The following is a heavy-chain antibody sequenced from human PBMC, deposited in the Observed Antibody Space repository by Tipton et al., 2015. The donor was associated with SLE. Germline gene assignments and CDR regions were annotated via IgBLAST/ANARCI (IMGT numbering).Heavy chain of an antibody. V-gene: IGHV4-4*02. CDR3: ARGGSSSWDGYFGL. Sequence: SLRLSCAASGIIFSSYSMNWVRQAPGKGLEWVGEIHHTGSTNYNPSLKSRVTLSVDKSKNQFSLNLTSVTAADTAVYYCARGGSSSWDGYFGLWGRGILVTVSS. D-gene: IGHD6-13*01. CDR1: GIIFSSYS. J-gene: IGHJ2*01. CDR2: IHHTGST.